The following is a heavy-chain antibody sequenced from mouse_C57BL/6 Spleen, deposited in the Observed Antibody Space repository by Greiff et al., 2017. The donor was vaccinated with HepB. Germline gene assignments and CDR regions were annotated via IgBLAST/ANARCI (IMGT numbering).Heavy chain of an antibody. D-gene: IGHD4-1*01. CDR3: ARSDLTPWFAY. J-gene: IGHJ3*01. Sequence: QVQLKESGPELVKPGASVKISCKASGYAFSSSWMNWVKQRPGKGLEWIGRIYPGDGDTNYNGKFKGKATLTADKSSSTAYMQLSSLTSEDSAVYFCARSDLTPWFAYWGQGTLVTVSA. CDR1: GYAFSSSW. V-gene: IGHV1-82*01. CDR2: IYPGDGDT.